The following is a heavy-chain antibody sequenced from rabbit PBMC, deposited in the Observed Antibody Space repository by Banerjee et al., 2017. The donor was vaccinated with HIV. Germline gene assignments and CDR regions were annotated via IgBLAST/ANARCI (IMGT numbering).Heavy chain of an antibody. CDR2: IGAGSSGTT. CDR1: GFTLSSYW. J-gene: IGHJ4*01. CDR3: ARYYSYGYAGGTYAANL. D-gene: IGHD6-1*01. Sequence: QEQLVESGGGLVQPEGSLTLTCKASGFTLSSYWMWWVRQAPGKGLEWIACIGAGSSGTTYYASWAKGRFTISKTSSTTVTLQMTSLTAADTATYFCARYYSYGYAGGTYAANLWGQGTLVTVS. V-gene: IGHV1S45*01.